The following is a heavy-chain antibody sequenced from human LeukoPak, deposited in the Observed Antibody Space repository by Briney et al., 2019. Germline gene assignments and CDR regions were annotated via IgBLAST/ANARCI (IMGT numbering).Heavy chain of an antibody. V-gene: IGHV4-39*01. CDR1: GGSISSSSYY. CDR3: AMGWYFDY. CDR2: IYYSGST. Sequence: SETLSLTCTVSGGSISSSSYYWGWIRQPPGKGLEWIGSIYYSGSTYYNPSLKSRVTISVDTSKNQFSLKLSSVTAADTAVYYCAMGWYFDYWGQGTLVAVSS. J-gene: IGHJ4*02.